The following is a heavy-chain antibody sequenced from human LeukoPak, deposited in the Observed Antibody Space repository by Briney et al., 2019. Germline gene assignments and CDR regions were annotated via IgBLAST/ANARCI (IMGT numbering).Heavy chain of an antibody. CDR2: IYYSGST. Sequence: SETLSLTCTVSGGPISSSSYYWGWVRQPPGKGLEWIGSIYYSGSTYYNPSLKSRVTISVDTSKNQFSLKLSSVTAADTAVYYCARTISGSYYRDAFDIWGQGTMVTVS. V-gene: IGHV4-39*01. CDR1: GGPISSSSYY. J-gene: IGHJ3*02. D-gene: IGHD1-26*01. CDR3: ARTISGSYYRDAFDI.